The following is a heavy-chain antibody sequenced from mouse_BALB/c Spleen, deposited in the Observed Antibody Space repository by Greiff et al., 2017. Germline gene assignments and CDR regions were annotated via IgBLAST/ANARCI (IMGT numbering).Heavy chain of an antibody. V-gene: IGHV14-3*02. CDR1: GFNIKDTY. Sequence: VQLQQSGAELVKPGASVKLSCTASGFNIKDTYMHWVKQRPEQGLEWIGRIDPANGNTKYDPKFQGKATITADTSFNTAYLQLSSLTSEDTAVYYCARSLRYAMDYWGQGTSVTVSS. J-gene: IGHJ4*01. CDR2: IDPANGNT. CDR3: ARSLRYAMDY. D-gene: IGHD6-2*01.